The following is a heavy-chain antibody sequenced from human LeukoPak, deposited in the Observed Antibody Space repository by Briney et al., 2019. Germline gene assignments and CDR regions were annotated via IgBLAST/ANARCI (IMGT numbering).Heavy chain of an antibody. CDR1: GFTLGDYN. Sequence: PGRSLRLSCTASGFTLGDYNMIWFRQAPGKGLEWVAYIRDKANGGTIEYAASVKDRFTISRDESKSIAYLQMNSLKTEDTAVYYCTRDFTRRWELFPPAAFDIWGQGTMVTVSS. CDR2: IRDKANGGTI. V-gene: IGHV3-49*03. J-gene: IGHJ3*02. CDR3: TRDFTRRWELFPPAAFDI. D-gene: IGHD1-26*01.